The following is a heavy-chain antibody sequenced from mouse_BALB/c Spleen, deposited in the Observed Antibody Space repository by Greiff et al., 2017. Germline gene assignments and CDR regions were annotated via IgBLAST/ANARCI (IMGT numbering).Heavy chain of an antibody. CDR1: GFDFSRYW. D-gene: IGHD2-2*01. V-gene: IGHV4-1*02. J-gene: IGHJ3*01. CDR3: ARPGAGYDGAGCAY. Sequence: EVKLLESGGGLVQPGGSLKLSCAASGFDFSRYWMSWVRQAPGKGLEWIGEINPDSSTINYTPSLKDKFIISRDNAKNTLYLQMSKVRSEDTALYYCARPGAGYDGAGCAYWGQGTLVTVSA. CDR2: INPDSSTI.